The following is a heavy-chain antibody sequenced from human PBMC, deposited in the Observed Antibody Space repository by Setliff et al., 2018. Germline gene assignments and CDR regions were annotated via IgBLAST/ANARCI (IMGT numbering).Heavy chain of an antibody. CDR2: IFQSGIT. CDR1: GFSITNGYY. D-gene: IGHD5-12*01. J-gene: IGHJ4*02. V-gene: IGHV4-38-2*01. Sequence: SETLSLTCAVSGFSITNGYYWGWIRQSPGKQLEWTGNIFQSGITFYNPSLKSRVTISLDPSQNQFSLKLRSVTAADTAVYFCARVGGLLVATMPFDYWGPGTLVTVSS. CDR3: ARVGGLLVATMPFDY.